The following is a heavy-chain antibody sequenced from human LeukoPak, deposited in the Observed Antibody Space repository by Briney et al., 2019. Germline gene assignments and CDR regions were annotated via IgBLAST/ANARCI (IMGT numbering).Heavy chain of an antibody. Sequence: GGSLRLSCAASGFTFSSYGMHWVRQAPGKGLEWVAVVSYDGSNKYYADSVKGRFTISRDNSKNTLYLQMNSLRAEDTAVYYCARVLNYYDSSGYYFSYWGQGTLVTVSS. J-gene: IGHJ4*02. CDR3: ARVLNYYDSSGYYFSY. CDR2: VSYDGSNK. V-gene: IGHV3-30*03. D-gene: IGHD3-22*01. CDR1: GFTFSSYG.